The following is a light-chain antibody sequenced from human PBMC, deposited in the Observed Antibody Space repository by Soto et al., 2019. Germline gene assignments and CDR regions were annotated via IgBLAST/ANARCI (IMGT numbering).Light chain of an antibody. J-gene: IGLJ3*02. CDR1: SSNIGTNT. V-gene: IGLV1-44*01. CDR2: FTN. CDR3: AAGDGSLDGLWV. Sequence: QSVLTQPPSASGTPGQRVTISCSGSSSNIGTNTVNWYQQYPGAAPRLLIYFTNQRPSGVPDRFSASNSGTSSSLAISGLQSEDEAYYCCAAGDGSLDGLWVLGGGTKRTVL.